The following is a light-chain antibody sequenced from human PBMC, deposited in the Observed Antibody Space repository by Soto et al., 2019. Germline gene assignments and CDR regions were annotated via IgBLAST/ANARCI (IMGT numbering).Light chain of an antibody. Sequence: EIVFTQPPSTLSLSPGEIATLSFMSSQTVRNNFLAWYQQKPGQAPRLLISVASSRATGIPDRFSGSGSGTDFSLTISRLEPEDFAVYYCQQYSSSSRTFGQGTKVDIK. CDR1: QTVRNNF. J-gene: IGKJ1*01. CDR3: QQYSSSSRT. V-gene: IGKV3-20*01. CDR2: VAS.